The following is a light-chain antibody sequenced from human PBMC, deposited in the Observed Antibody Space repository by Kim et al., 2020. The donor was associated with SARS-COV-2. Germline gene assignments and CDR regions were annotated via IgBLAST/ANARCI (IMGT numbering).Light chain of an antibody. J-gene: IGKJ5*01. CDR3: QQYGNSPNT. CDR1: QSVTNSY. V-gene: IGKV3-20*01. CDR2: GAS. Sequence: DTVLTQSPATLSLSPGERATLSCRASQSVTNSYFAWYQQKPGQSPRLFIYGASSRATGIPDRFSGSVSGTDFTLTISRLEPEDFAVYYCQQYGNSPNTFGQGTRLEIK.